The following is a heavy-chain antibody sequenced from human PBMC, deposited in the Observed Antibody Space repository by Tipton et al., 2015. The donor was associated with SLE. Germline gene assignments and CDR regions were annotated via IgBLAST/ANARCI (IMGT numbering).Heavy chain of an antibody. CDR2: IYYSGST. Sequence: TLSLTCTVSGASISSYYWSWIRQPPGKGLEWIGYIYYSGSTIHNPSLKSRVTMSVDTSKNQFSLKLSSVTAADTAVYYCVREPRSGYHDYWGQGTLVTVSS. J-gene: IGHJ4*02. D-gene: IGHD3-3*01. CDR3: VREPRSGYHDY. V-gene: IGHV4-59*12. CDR1: GASISSYY.